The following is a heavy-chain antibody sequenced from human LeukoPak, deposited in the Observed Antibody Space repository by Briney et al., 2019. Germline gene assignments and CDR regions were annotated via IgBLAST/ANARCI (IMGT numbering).Heavy chain of an antibody. J-gene: IGHJ5*02. Sequence: SETLSLTCTVSGGSISSSSYYWGWIRQPPGKGLEWIGSIYYSGSTYYDPSLKSRVTISVDTSKNQFSLKLSSVTAADTAVYYCARTDYYGSGSLRFDPWGQGTLVTVSS. CDR2: IYYSGST. CDR3: ARTDYYGSGSLRFDP. V-gene: IGHV4-39*07. D-gene: IGHD3-10*01. CDR1: GGSISSSSYY.